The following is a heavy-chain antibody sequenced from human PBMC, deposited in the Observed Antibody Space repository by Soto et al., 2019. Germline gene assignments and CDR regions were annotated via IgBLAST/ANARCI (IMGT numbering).Heavy chain of an antibody. J-gene: IGHJ3*02. CDR1: GYTFTSYA. CDR2: INAGNGNT. D-gene: IGHD6-6*01. Sequence: ASVKVSCKASGYTFTSYAMHWVRQAPGQRLEWMGWINAGNGNTKYSQKFQGRVTITRDTSASTAYMELSSLRSEDTAVYYCARVFRPLPSNDAFDIWGQGTMVTVSS. V-gene: IGHV1-3*01. CDR3: ARVFRPLPSNDAFDI.